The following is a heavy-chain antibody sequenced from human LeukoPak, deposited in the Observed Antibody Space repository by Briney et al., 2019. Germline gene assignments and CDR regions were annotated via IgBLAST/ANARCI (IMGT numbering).Heavy chain of an antibody. V-gene: IGHV1-18*01. D-gene: IGHD2-2*01. CDR3: ATLPPDIVVVPAATNRVFDY. J-gene: IGHJ4*02. Sequence: GASVKVSCKASGYKFTSYGISWVRQAPGQGLVWMGWIATYNDHTDYAQKFQGRVTMTTDTSTSTAYMELSSLRSEDTAVYYCATLPPDIVVVPAATNRVFDYWGQGTLVTVSS. CDR1: GYKFTSYG. CDR2: IATYNDHT.